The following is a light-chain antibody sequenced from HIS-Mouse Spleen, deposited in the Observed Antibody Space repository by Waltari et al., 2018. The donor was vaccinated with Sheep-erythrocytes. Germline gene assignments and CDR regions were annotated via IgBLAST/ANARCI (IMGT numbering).Light chain of an antibody. CDR2: QDS. V-gene: IGLV3-1*01. J-gene: IGLJ2*01. CDR3: QAWDSSTAWNVV. CDR1: KLGVKY. Sequence: SYELTQPPSVSVSPGQTSSIPCAGDKLGVKYACWYQQKPGQSPVLVIYQDSKRPSGIPERFSGSNSGNTATLTIRGTQAMDEADYYCQAWDSSTAWNVVFGGGTKLTVL.